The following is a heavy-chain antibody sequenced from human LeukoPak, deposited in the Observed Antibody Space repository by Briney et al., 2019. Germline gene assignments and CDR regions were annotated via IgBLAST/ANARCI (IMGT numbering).Heavy chain of an antibody. CDR2: ISSDSSYI. CDR3: ARDGCGDSYFDY. D-gene: IGHD4-17*01. J-gene: IGHJ4*02. V-gene: IGHV3-21*01. CDR1: GLTFSIYS. Sequence: GGSLRLSCAASGLTFSIYSMSWVRQAPGKGLEWVSSISSDSSYIYYADSVKGRFTISRDNATTSLYLQMNSLSADDTAVYYCARDGCGDSYFDYWGQGTLVTVSS.